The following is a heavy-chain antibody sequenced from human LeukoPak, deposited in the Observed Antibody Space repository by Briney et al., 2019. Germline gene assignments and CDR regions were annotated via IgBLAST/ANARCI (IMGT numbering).Heavy chain of an antibody. Sequence: GGSLRLSCAASGFTVSNNYMSWVRQAPGKGLEWVSVIYGGSGTYYADSVRGRFTISRDNSKNMLYLQMNSLRVEDTAVYYCARADYGGYLHAFDIWGQGTMVTVSS. CDR2: IYGGSGT. CDR1: GFTVSNNY. CDR3: ARADYGGYLHAFDI. J-gene: IGHJ3*02. V-gene: IGHV3-66*01. D-gene: IGHD4-23*01.